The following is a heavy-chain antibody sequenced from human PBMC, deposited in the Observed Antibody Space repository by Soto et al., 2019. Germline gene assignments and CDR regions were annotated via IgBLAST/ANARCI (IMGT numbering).Heavy chain of an antibody. CDR1: GYTFTGYY. CDR3: ATDLLAGFPAFDI. CDR2: INPNSGGT. Sequence: ASVKVSCKASGYTFTGYYMHWVRQAPGQGLEWMGWINPNSGGTNYAQKFQGRVTMTEDTSTDTAYMELSSLRSEDTAVYYCATDLLAGFPAFDIWGQGTMVTVSS. D-gene: IGHD6-19*01. V-gene: IGHV1-2*02. J-gene: IGHJ3*02.